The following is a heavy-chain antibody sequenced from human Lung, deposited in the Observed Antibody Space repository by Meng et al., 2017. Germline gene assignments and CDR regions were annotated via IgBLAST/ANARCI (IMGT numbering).Heavy chain of an antibody. D-gene: IGHD4-11*01. V-gene: IGHV4-34*01. J-gene: IGHJ4*02. CDR2: INHSGST. Sequence: QVELQRWGAGLLKPSETLSLTCVVPGGSFSDYYWSWIRQPPGKGLEWIGEINHSGSTNYNPSLESRATISVDTSQNNLSLKLSSVTAADSAVYYCARGPTTMAHDFDYWGQGTLVTVSS. CDR1: GGSFSDYY. CDR3: ARGPTTMAHDFDY.